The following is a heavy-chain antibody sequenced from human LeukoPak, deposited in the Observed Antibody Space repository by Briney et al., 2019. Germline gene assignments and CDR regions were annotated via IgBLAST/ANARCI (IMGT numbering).Heavy chain of an antibody. J-gene: IGHJ6*03. CDR3: ARHGKGVPAATKGNRKPQIRGRGYYYMDV. D-gene: IGHD2-2*01. Sequence: SETLSLTCAVYGGSFSGYYWSWIRQPPGKGLEWIGEINHSGSTNYNPSPKSRVTISVDTSKNQFSLKLTFVTAADTAVYYCARHGKGVPAATKGNRKPQIRGRGYYYMDVWGKGTTVTISS. CDR2: INHSGST. CDR1: GGSFSGYY. V-gene: IGHV4-34*01.